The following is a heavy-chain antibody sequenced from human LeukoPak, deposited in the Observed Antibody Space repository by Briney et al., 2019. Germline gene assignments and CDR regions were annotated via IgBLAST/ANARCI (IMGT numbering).Heavy chain of an antibody. CDR3: ARYLLYGDYVLGHFDY. J-gene: IGHJ4*02. CDR2: IYHSGST. V-gene: IGHV4-59*12. Sequence: KPSETLSLTCTVSGGSISSYYWSWIRQPPGKGLEWIGYIYHSGSTYYNPSLKSRVTISVDRSKNQFSLKLSSVTAADTAVYYCARYLLYGDYVLGHFDYWGQGTLVTVSS. CDR1: GGSISSYY. D-gene: IGHD4-17*01.